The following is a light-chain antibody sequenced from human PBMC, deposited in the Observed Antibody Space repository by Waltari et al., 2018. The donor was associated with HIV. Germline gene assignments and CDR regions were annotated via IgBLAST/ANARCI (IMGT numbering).Light chain of an antibody. CDR3: SSYTSSSTYV. J-gene: IGLJ1*01. CDR2: GVS. V-gene: IGLV2-14*01. Sequence: QSALTQPASVSGSPGQSITISCSGTSSDVGGSNYVSWYQQYPGKAPKPMIYGVSERPSGVSNRFSGSKSGNTASLTISGLQAEDEADYYCSSYTSSSTYVFGTGTKVTVL. CDR1: SSDVGGSNY.